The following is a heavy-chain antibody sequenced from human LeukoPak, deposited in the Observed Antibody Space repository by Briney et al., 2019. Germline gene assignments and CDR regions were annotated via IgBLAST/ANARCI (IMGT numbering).Heavy chain of an antibody. J-gene: IGHJ4*02. CDR1: GGSVSSGSYY. Sequence: SETLSLTCIVSGGSVSSGSYYWSWIRQPPGKGLEWIGYIYYSGSTNYNPSLKSRVTISVDTSKNQFSLKLSSVTAADTAVYYCARGAYYYDSSGYYACWGQGTLVTVSS. CDR3: ARGAYYYDSSGYYAC. V-gene: IGHV4-61*01. CDR2: IYYSGST. D-gene: IGHD3-22*01.